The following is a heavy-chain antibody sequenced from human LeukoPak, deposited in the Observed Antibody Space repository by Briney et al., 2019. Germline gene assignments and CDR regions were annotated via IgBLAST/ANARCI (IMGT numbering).Heavy chain of an antibody. V-gene: IGHV3-48*01. Sequence: GGSLRLSSAASAFTFSSYSMNWVRQAPGKGLEWVSYITNSGNSKSYADSVKGRFTISRDNTKNSLYLQMNGLRAEDTAVYYCARTRSGGYLTFDYWGQGILVTVSS. CDR2: ITNSGNSK. D-gene: IGHD3-22*01. CDR1: AFTFSSYS. J-gene: IGHJ4*02. CDR3: ARTRSGGYLTFDY.